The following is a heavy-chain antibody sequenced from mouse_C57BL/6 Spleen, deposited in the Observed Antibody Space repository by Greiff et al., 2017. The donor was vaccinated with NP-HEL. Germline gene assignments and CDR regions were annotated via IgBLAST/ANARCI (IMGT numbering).Heavy chain of an antibody. Sequence: EVQLQQSGPELVKPGASVKIPCKASGYTFTDYNMDWVKQSHGKSLEWIGDINPNNGGTIYNQKFKGKATLTVDKSSSTAYMELRSLTSEDTAVYYCAREMYYGSNWYFDVWGTGTTVTVSS. J-gene: IGHJ1*03. CDR1: GYTFTDYN. V-gene: IGHV1-18*01. D-gene: IGHD1-1*01. CDR3: AREMYYGSNWYFDV. CDR2: INPNNGGT.